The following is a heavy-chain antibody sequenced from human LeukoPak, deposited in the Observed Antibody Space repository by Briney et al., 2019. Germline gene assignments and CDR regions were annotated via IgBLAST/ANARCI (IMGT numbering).Heavy chain of an antibody. CDR2: IYYGGST. Sequence: PSETLSLTCIVSGASISSGGYYWGWIRQPPGKGLEWIGSIYYGGSTYYNPSLKSRVTISVDTSMNQFSLKLSFVTTADTAVYYCARALGYCSGGSCTRGYNWFDPWGQGTLVTVPS. CDR3: ARALGYCSGGSCTRGYNWFDP. D-gene: IGHD2-15*01. CDR1: GASISSGGYY. J-gene: IGHJ5*02. V-gene: IGHV4-39*01.